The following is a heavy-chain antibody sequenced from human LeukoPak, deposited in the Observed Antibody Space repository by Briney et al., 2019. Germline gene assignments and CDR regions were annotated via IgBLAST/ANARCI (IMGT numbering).Heavy chain of an antibody. CDR3: ARDRVYCSGTSCYVTSVDN. D-gene: IGHD2-2*01. CDR2: INPSGSST. Sequence: ASVKVSCKASGYTFTNYYIHWVRQAPGQGLEWMGIINPSGSSTSYAQKFQGRVTMTRDTSISTAYMELSNLRSDDTAVYYCARDRVYCSGTSCYVTSVDNWGQGTLVTVSS. J-gene: IGHJ4*02. CDR1: GYTFTNYY. V-gene: IGHV1-46*01.